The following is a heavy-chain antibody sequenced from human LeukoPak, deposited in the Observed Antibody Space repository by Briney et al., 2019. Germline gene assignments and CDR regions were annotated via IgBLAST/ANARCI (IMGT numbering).Heavy chain of an antibody. CDR2: INPSGGIT. CDR3: ARDRGQYYDNSGYYPLFDY. V-gene: IGHV1-46*01. Sequence: ASLKVSCKASGDTFTSDDMHWGRQAPGQGVEWMGIINPSGGITSYTQKFQGRVTMTRETSTSTVYIELSSLRSEDTAVYYCARDRGQYYDNSGYYPLFDYWGQGTLVTVSS. J-gene: IGHJ4*02. D-gene: IGHD3-22*01. CDR1: GDTFTSDD.